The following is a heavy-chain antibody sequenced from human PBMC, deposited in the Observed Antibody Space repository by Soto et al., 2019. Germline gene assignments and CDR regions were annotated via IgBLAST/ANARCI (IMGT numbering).Heavy chain of an antibody. CDR2: IIPIFGTA. J-gene: IGHJ4*02. CDR3: ARSNVDIVATYGYFDY. V-gene: IGHV1-69*13. D-gene: IGHD5-12*01. CDR1: GGTFSSYA. Sequence: SVKVSCKASGGTFSSYAISWVRQAPGQGLGWMGGIIPIFGTANYAQKFQGRVTITADESTSTAYMELSSLRSEDTAVYYCARSNVDIVATYGYFDYWGQGTLVTVSS.